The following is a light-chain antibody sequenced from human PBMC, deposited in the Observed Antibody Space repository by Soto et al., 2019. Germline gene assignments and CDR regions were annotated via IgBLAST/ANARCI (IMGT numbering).Light chain of an antibody. CDR3: NSYIGSSTV. Sequence: QSALTQPASVSGSPGQSITISCTGPSSDVGGYNSVSWYQHHPGKAPKLMIYEVSNRPSGVSNRFSGSKSGNTASLIISGLQAEDEADYYCNSYIGSSTVFGGGTQLTVL. CDR1: SSDVGGYNS. CDR2: EVS. V-gene: IGLV2-14*01. J-gene: IGLJ2*01.